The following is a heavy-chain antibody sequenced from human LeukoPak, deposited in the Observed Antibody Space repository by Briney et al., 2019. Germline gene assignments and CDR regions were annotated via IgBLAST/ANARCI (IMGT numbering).Heavy chain of an antibody. J-gene: IGHJ6*03. CDR1: GGSISSYY. CDR2: IHYSGST. CDR3: ARTTEGGYSYGYFYYYYMDV. Sequence: SETLSLTCTASGGSISSYYWSWIRQPPGKGLVWIGYIHYSGSTNYDPSLKSRVTISVDTSKNQFSLKLSSVTAADTAVYYCARTTEGGYSYGYFYYYYMDVWGKGTTVTVSS. V-gene: IGHV4-59*01. D-gene: IGHD5-18*01.